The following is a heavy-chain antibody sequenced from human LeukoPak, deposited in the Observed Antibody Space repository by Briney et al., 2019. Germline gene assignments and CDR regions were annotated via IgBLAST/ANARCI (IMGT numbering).Heavy chain of an antibody. CDR1: GYTFTSYD. Sequence: GASVKVSCKASGYTFTSYDINWVRQATGQGLEWMGWMNPNSGNTGYAQKFQGRVTMTRNTSISTAYMELSSLRSEDTAVYYCARGNPFYSSSWYEDAFDIWGQGTMVAVSS. CDR2: MNPNSGNT. V-gene: IGHV1-8*01. D-gene: IGHD6-13*01. J-gene: IGHJ3*02. CDR3: ARGNPFYSSSWYEDAFDI.